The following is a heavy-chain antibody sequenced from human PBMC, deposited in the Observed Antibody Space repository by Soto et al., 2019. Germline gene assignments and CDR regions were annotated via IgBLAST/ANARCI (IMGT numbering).Heavy chain of an antibody. CDR2: INAGNGNT. V-gene: IGHV1-3*01. CDR1: GYTFTSYA. CDR3: AVKLEARGRKDNWFAP. J-gene: IGHJ5*02. Sequence: GASVKVSCKASGYTFTSYAMHWVRQAPGQRLEWMGWINAGNGNTKYSQKFQGRVTITRDTSASTAYMELSSLRSEDTAVYYCAVKLEARGRKDNWFAPWGQGTLVTVSS. D-gene: IGHD1-1*01.